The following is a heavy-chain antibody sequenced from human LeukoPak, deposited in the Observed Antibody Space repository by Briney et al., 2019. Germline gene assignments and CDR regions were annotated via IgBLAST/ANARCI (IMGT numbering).Heavy chain of an antibody. Sequence: PGRSLRLSCAASGFTFSNYGMHWVRQAPGKGLEWVAVIWYDGSYKSYGDSVKGRFTISRDNSKNTLFLQMNNLRADDTAVYYCARDTLIAAPKTGTVTRIGWFDTWGQGTLVTVSS. CDR3: ARDTLIAAPKTGTVTRIGWFDT. CDR2: IWYDGSYK. V-gene: IGHV3-33*01. J-gene: IGHJ5*02. CDR1: GFTFSNYG. D-gene: IGHD6-13*01.